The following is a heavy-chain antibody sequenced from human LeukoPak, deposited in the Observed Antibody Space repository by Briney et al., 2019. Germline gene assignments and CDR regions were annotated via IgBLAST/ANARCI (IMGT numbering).Heavy chain of an antibody. CDR3: ARDGDAYSSDF. Sequence: SETLSLTCTVSGDSISSGGYYWSWIRQHPGKGLEWIGYTYYSGDTYYNPSLKSRVTISLDTSKNQFSLKLSSVTAADTAVYYCARDGDAYSSDFWGQGTLVTVSS. J-gene: IGHJ4*02. V-gene: IGHV4-31*03. CDR2: TYYSGDT. D-gene: IGHD3-16*01. CDR1: GDSISSGGYY.